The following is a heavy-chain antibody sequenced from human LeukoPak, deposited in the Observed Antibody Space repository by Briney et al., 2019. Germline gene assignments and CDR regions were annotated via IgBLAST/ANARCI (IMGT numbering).Heavy chain of an antibody. Sequence: GGSLRLSCAASRFTFSSYSMNWVRQAPGKGLEWVSSISSSGSYIYYADSVKGRFTISRDNSKNTLYLQMNSLRAEDTAVYYCAKDQYSSGWSWYYFDYWGQGTLVTASS. CDR2: ISSSGSYI. V-gene: IGHV3-21*04. J-gene: IGHJ4*02. CDR1: RFTFSSYS. CDR3: AKDQYSSGWSWYYFDY. D-gene: IGHD6-13*01.